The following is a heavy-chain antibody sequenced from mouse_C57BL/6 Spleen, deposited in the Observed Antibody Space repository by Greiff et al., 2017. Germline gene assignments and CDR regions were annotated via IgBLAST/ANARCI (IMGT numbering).Heavy chain of an antibody. D-gene: IGHD2-1*01. CDR2: IRSKSNNYAT. CDR1: GFSFNTYA. V-gene: IGHV10-1*01. J-gene: IGHJ4*01. Sequence: EVKLVESGGGLVQPKGSLKLSCAASGFSFNTYAMNWVRQAPGKGLEWVARIRSKSNNYATYYADSVKDRFTISRDDSESMIYLEMNNLKTEDTDIYYCVSYYGSRSYAMDYWGQGTSVTVSS. CDR3: VSYYGSRSYAMDY.